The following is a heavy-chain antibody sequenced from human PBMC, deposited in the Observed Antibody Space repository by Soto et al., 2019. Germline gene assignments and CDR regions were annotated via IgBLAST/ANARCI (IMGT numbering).Heavy chain of an antibody. D-gene: IGHD1-1*01. CDR2: IIPIFGTA. CDR3: AATTTLFFLMIRQPPKSTLFPTRRSSDL. V-gene: IGHV1-69*13. CDR1: GATLSSYA. J-gene: IGHJ2*01. Sequence: SVKVACKASGATLSSYAISWVRQVPGQGLEWMGGIIPIFGTANYAQKFQGRVTITADESTSTAYMELSSLRSEDTAVYYCAATTTLFFLMIRQPPKSTLFPTRRSSDL.